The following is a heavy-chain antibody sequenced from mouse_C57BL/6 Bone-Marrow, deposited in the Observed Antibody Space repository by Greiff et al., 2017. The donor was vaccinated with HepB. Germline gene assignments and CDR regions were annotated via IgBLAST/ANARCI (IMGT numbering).Heavy chain of an antibody. V-gene: IGHV6-3*01. Sequence: EVKVEESGGGLVQPGGSMKLSCVASGFTFSNYWMNWVRQSPEKGLEWVAQIRLKSDNYATHYAESVKGRFTISRDDSKSSVYLQMNNLRAEDTGIYYCTGRAASWFAYWGQGTLVTVSA. J-gene: IGHJ3*01. D-gene: IGHD6-1*01. CDR2: IRLKSDNYAT. CDR3: TGRAASWFAY. CDR1: GFTFSNYW.